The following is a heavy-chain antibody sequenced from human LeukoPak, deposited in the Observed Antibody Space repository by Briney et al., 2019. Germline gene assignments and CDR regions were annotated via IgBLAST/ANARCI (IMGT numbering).Heavy chain of an antibody. CDR3: ARVDRGYYSSGSYVY. CDR2: IKQDGGEK. D-gene: IGHD3-10*01. Sequence: GGSLRLSCAASGFTFSSYWMSWVPQSPGEGREWVANIKQDGGEKYYADSVKGRFTISRDNAKNSLYLQMNSLRVEDTAVYYCARVDRGYYSSGSYVYWGQGTLVTVSS. J-gene: IGHJ4*02. CDR1: GFTFSSYW. V-gene: IGHV3-7*01.